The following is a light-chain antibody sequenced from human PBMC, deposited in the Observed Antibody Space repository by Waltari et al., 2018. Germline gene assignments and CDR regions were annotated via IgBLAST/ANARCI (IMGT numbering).Light chain of an antibody. CDR3: CSYAGTWV. CDR1: SMDIGTYNY. CDR2: DVS. J-gene: IGLJ3*02. V-gene: IGLV2-11*01. Sequence: QSALTQPRSVSGPPGPSVPISCTGTSMDIGTYNYFSWYQQHPFQPPKPMIYDVSNRPSGVPDRFSGSKSGNTASLTISGLQPEDEADYYCCSYAGTWVFGGGTKLTVV.